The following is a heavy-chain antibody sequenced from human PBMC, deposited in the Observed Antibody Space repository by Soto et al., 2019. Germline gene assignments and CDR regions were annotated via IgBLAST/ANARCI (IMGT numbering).Heavy chain of an antibody. CDR1: GGTCSSYW. CDR3: ARGPFWDIVVVPAAPAGVFAI. Sequence: HPCAAAGGTCSSYWMSRVRQNTEKGLKWVANIKQDGSEKYYVDSVKGRFTISRDNAKNSLYLQMNSLRAEDTAVYYCARGPFWDIVVVPAAPAGVFAIWGQGTMVTVSS. J-gene: IGHJ3*02. D-gene: IGHD2-2*01. CDR2: IKQDGSEK. V-gene: IGHV3-7*01.